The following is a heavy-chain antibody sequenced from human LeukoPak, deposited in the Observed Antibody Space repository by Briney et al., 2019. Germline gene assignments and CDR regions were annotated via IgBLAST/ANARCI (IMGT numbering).Heavy chain of an antibody. V-gene: IGHV4-39*07. CDR1: GGSISSSGYY. CDR3: ARRFLGAFDI. CDR2: IHYSGST. D-gene: IGHD3-16*01. Sequence: SETLSLTCTVSGGSISSSGYYWGWLRQPPGKGLEWIASIHYSGSTHYNPSLKSRVTISVDTSKNQFSLKLSSVTAADTAVYYCARRFLGAFDIWGQGTMVTVSS. J-gene: IGHJ3*02.